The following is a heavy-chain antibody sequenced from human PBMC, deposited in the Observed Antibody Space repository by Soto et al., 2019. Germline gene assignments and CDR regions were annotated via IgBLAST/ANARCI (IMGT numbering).Heavy chain of an antibody. V-gene: IGHV1-69*13. Sequence: SVKVSCKASGGTFSSYAISWVRQAPGQGLEWMGGIIPIFGTANYAQKFQGRVTITADESTSTAYMELSSLRSEDTAVYYCATMKGGYQYYYHGMDVWGQGTTVTVSS. D-gene: IGHD3-16*02. CDR2: IIPIFGTA. CDR1: GGTFSSYA. CDR3: ATMKGGYQYYYHGMDV. J-gene: IGHJ6*02.